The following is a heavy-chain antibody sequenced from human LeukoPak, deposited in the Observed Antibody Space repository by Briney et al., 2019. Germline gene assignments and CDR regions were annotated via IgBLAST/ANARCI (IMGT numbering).Heavy chain of an antibody. V-gene: IGHV4-34*01. CDR2: INHSGST. CDR1: GGSFSGYY. Sequence: SETLSLTCAVSGGSFSGYYWNWVRQPPGKGLEWIGEINHSGSTNYNPSLKSRVTISVDTSKNQFSLKLSSVTAADTAVYYCARGARQWLVSRNWFDPWGQGTLVTVSS. D-gene: IGHD6-19*01. CDR3: ARGARQWLVSRNWFDP. J-gene: IGHJ5*02.